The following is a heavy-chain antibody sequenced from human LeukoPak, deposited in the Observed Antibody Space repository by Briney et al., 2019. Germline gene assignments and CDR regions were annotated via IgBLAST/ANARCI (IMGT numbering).Heavy chain of an antibody. Sequence: ASVKVSCKASGYTFTDNYVHWVRQVPGQGLEWMGWIYPNNGGTSYAQKFQGRVTMTRDTSISTAYLDLSGLRSDDTAVYFCAREIWYYSQWGQGTLVTVSS. V-gene: IGHV1-2*02. J-gene: IGHJ4*02. CDR2: IYPNNGGT. CDR1: GYTFTDNY. D-gene: IGHD6-13*01. CDR3: AREIWYYSQ.